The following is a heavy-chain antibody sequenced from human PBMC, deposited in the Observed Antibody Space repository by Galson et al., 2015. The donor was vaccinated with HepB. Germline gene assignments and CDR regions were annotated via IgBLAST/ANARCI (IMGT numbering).Heavy chain of an antibody. V-gene: IGHV3-23*01. J-gene: IGHJ4*02. CDR3: ARDSMTRYYYDSSGPKNRAESDY. Sequence: SLRLSCAASGFTFSSYAMSWVRQAPGKGLEWVSAISGSGGSTYYADSVKGRFTISRDNSKNTLYLQMNSLRAEDTAVYYCARDSMTRYYYDSSGPKNRAESDYWGQGTLVTVS. CDR1: GFTFSSYA. CDR2: ISGSGGST. D-gene: IGHD3-22*01.